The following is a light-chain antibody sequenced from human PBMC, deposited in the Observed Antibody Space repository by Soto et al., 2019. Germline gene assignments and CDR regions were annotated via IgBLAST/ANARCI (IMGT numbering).Light chain of an antibody. CDR3: QQYNTYWT. CDR1: ESSSIW. J-gene: IGKJ1*01. CDR2: KAS. V-gene: IGKV1-5*03. Sequence: DIQLTQSPSSLSSSVLERLTITCQASESSSIWLAWYQQKPGKAPKLLIYKASILESGVPSRFNGSGSGTEFTLTISSLQPADFASYYCQQYNTYWTFGQGTKVDIK.